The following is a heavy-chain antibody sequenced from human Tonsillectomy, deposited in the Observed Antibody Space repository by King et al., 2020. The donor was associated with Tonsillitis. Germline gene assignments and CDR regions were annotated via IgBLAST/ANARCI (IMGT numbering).Heavy chain of an antibody. CDR2: INDSGGT. D-gene: IGHD3-3*01. CDR1: GGSFSDYY. V-gene: IGHV4-34*01. Sequence: VQLQQWGAGLLKPSETLSLTCAVYGGSFSDYYWSWIRQPPGKGLEWIGEINDSGGTNYNPSLKSRVTISLDTSKNQFSLKLSSVTAADTAVYSCARGPVLRFLEWLSTWFDPWGQGTLVTVSS. CDR3: ARGPVLRFLEWLSTWFDP. J-gene: IGHJ5*02.